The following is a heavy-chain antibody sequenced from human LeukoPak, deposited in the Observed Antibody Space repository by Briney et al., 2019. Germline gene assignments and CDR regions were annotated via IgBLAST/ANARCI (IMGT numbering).Heavy chain of an antibody. Sequence: GGSLRLSCAASGFTFSSYWMSWVRQAPGKGLEWVANIKQDGSEKYYVDSVKGRFTISRDNAKNSLYLHMNSLRAEDTAVYYCARDLWDYDFWSGYFDYWGQGTLVTVSS. CDR3: ARDLWDYDFWSGYFDY. J-gene: IGHJ4*02. CDR2: IKQDGSEK. D-gene: IGHD3-3*01. CDR1: GFTFSSYW. V-gene: IGHV3-7*01.